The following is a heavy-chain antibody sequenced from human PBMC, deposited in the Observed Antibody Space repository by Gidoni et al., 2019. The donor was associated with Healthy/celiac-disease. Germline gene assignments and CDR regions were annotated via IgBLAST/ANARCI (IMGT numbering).Heavy chain of an antibody. D-gene: IGHD3-22*01. J-gene: IGHJ4*02. CDR2: IWYEGSNK. CDR1: GFTFSSYG. Sequence: QVQLVESGGGVVPPGRSLRLSCAASGFTFSSYGMHWVRQAPGKGLEWVAVIWYEGSNKYYADSVKGRFTISRDNSKNTLYLQMNSLRAEDTAVYYCARDYYYDSSGYYGPFDYWGQGTLVTVSS. V-gene: IGHV3-33*01. CDR3: ARDYYYDSSGYYGPFDY.